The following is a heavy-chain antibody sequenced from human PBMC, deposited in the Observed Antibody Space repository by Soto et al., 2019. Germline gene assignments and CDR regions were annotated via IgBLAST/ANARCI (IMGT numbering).Heavy chain of an antibody. CDR1: GYTFTGYY. Sequence: ASVKVSCKASGYTFTGYYMHWVRQAPGQGLEWMGWINPNSGGTNYAQKFQGWVTMTRDTSISTAYMELSRLRSDDTAVYYCARGVHDFWSGYHYYYYRDVGGKGTTVTVPS. J-gene: IGHJ6*03. CDR2: INPNSGGT. V-gene: IGHV1-2*04. D-gene: IGHD3-3*01. CDR3: ARGVHDFWSGYHYYYYRDV.